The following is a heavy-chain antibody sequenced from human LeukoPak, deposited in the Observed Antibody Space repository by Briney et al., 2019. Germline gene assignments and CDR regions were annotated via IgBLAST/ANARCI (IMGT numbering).Heavy chain of an antibody. CDR3: ARGDTAMGNWFDP. CDR1: GFTFSDHY. D-gene: IGHD5-18*01. CDR2: ISYDGSNK. Sequence: GGSLRLSCAASGFTFSDHYMSWIRQAPGKGLEWVAVISYDGSNKYYADSVKGRFTISRDNSKNTLYLQMNSLRAEDTAVYYCARGDTAMGNWFDPWGQGTLVTVSS. V-gene: IGHV3-30*03. J-gene: IGHJ5*02.